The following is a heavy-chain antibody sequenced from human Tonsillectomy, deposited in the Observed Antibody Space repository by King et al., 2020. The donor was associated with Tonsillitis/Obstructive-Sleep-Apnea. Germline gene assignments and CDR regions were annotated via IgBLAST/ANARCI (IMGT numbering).Heavy chain of an antibody. CDR1: GYTFTDYY. CDR3: ARIVLEAYYYYYYGMDV. V-gene: IGHV1-2*02. J-gene: IGHJ6*02. CDR2: INPNSGGT. D-gene: IGHD2-8*01. Sequence: GQLVQSGAEVKKPGASVKVSCKASGYTFTDYYMHWVRQAPGQGLEWMGWINPNSGGTNYAQNFQGRVTMTRDTSISTAYMELSRLRTDDTAVYYCARIVLEAYYYYYYGMDVWGQGSTVTASS.